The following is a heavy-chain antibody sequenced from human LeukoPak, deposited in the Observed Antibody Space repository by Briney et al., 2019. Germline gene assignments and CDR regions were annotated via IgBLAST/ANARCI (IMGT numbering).Heavy chain of an antibody. V-gene: IGHV3-23*01. D-gene: IGHD5-12*01. J-gene: IGHJ4*02. CDR2: ISGSGGST. CDR1: GFTFSSYA. CDR3: ARRLEAGWLRSPHGY. Sequence: PGGSLRLSCAASGFTFSSYAMSWVRQAPGKGLEWVSAISGSGGSTYYADSVKGRFTISRDNSKNTLYLQMNSLRAENTAVYYCARRLEAGWLRSPHGYWGQGTLVTVSS.